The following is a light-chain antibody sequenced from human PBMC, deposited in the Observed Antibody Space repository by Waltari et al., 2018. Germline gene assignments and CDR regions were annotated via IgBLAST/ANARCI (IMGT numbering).Light chain of an antibody. Sequence: QLVLTQSPSASASLGASVKLTCTLSSGHSSNVIAWHQQQPEKGPRYLMKVNSDGSHSKGDKIPDRFSGSSSGAEHYLPISSLQSEDEADYYCQTGGHGTWVFGGGTKLTVL. J-gene: IGLJ3*02. CDR1: SGHSSNV. CDR2: VNSDGSH. CDR3: QTGGHGTWV. V-gene: IGLV4-69*01.